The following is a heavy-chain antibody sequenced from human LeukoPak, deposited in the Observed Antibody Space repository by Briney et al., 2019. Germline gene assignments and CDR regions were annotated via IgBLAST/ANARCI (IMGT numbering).Heavy chain of an antibody. CDR3: ARLHRSYFLYGMDA. D-gene: IGHD3-10*01. Sequence: GASVKVSCKASGYTFTSYDINWVRQATGQGLEWMGWMNPNSGNTGYAQKFQGRVTMTRNTSISTAYMELSSLRSEDTAVYYCARLHRSYFLYGMDAWGQGTTVTVSS. CDR1: GYTFTSYD. V-gene: IGHV1-8*01. J-gene: IGHJ6*02. CDR2: MNPNSGNT.